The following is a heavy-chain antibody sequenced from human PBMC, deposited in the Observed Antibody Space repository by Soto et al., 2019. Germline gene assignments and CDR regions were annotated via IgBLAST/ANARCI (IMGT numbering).Heavy chain of an antibody. CDR2: IKSKTSGETR. J-gene: IGHJ4*02. Sequence: VRLSCAASGFAFSPAWMTWVRQAPGKGLEWVALIKSKTSGETRAYAAPVKGRFTISRDDSENTVFLQMDSLKTEDTAVYYCVIDDAARGFGELDYWGRGTLVTVSS. V-gene: IGHV3-15*01. CDR3: VIDDAARGFGELDY. D-gene: IGHD3-10*01. CDR1: GFAFSPAW.